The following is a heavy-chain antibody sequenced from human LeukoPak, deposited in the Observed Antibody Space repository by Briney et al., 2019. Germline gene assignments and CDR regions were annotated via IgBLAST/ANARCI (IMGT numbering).Heavy chain of an antibody. Sequence: GRSLRLSCAASGFTFSSYAMHWVRQAPGKGLEWVAVISYDGSNKYYADSVKGRFTIPRDNSKNTLYLQMNSLRAEDTAVYYCVSFYETYWGRGTLVTVSS. CDR3: VSFYETY. V-gene: IGHV3-30*04. J-gene: IGHJ4*02. CDR2: ISYDGSNK. D-gene: IGHD2/OR15-2a*01. CDR1: GFTFSSYA.